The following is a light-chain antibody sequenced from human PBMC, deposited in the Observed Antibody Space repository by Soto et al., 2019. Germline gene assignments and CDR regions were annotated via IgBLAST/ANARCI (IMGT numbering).Light chain of an antibody. V-gene: IGKV3-20*01. J-gene: IGKJ1*01. Sequence: EVVLTQSPGTLSLSPGERVTLSCRASQSVANSYLAWYQQKPGRAPRLLFYSASSRATGIPDKFSGSGAGTGFTLTISRLEPEDFAVYYCHHFGSLPETFGQGTNV. CDR2: SAS. CDR3: HHFGSLPET. CDR1: QSVANSY.